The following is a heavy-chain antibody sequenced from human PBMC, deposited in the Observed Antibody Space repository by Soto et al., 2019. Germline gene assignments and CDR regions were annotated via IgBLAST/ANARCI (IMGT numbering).Heavy chain of an antibody. Sequence: QVQLVQSGGEVKKPGASVKVSCKASGYTFTSYGISWVRQAPGHGLEWMGWITIYNGNTNYAQILQGRVTMTTDTSTSTAYMELRSLRSDDTAVYYCARVLLTGYYEGRDYYGLDVWGQGTTVTVSS. CDR3: ARVLLTGYYEGRDYYGLDV. V-gene: IGHV1-18*01. D-gene: IGHD3-9*01. CDR1: GYTFTSYG. CDR2: ITIYNGNT. J-gene: IGHJ6*02.